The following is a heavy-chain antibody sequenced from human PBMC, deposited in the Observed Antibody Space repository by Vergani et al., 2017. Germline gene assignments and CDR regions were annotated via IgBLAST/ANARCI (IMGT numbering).Heavy chain of an antibody. CDR1: GFTFSSYG. V-gene: IGHV3-30*03. CDR3: SRGYVSGSFGDY. J-gene: IGHJ4*02. CDR2: ISYDGSNK. D-gene: IGHD3-10*01. Sequence: VQLLESGGGLVQPGGSLRLSCTASGFTFSSYGMHWVRQAPGKGLEWGAVISYDGSNKYYAYSVKGRFTISRDNSKNTLYLQMNSLRADDTAVYYCSRGYVSGSFGDYWGQGTLVTVSS.